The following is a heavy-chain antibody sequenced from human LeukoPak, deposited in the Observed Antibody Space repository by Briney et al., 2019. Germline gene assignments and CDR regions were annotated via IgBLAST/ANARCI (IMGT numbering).Heavy chain of an antibody. V-gene: IGHV4-59*01. D-gene: IGHD3-22*01. CDR3: ARVTRYYDSSAAFDY. J-gene: IGHJ4*02. CDR2: IYYSGST. CDR1: GGSISSYY. Sequence: PSETLSLTCTVSGGSISSYYWSWIRQPPGKGLEWIGYIYYSGSTNYNPSLKSRVTISVDTSKNQFSLKLSSVTAADTAVYYCARVTRYYDSSAAFDYWGQGTLVTVSS.